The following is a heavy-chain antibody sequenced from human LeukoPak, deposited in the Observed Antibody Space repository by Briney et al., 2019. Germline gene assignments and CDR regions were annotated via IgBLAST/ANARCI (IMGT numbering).Heavy chain of an antibody. Sequence: GGSLRLSCAASGLTFSSNAMSWVRQAPGKGLEWVSTISGSGGSTYYADSVKGRFTISRDNSKNTLYLQMNSPRAEDTAVYYCATHGSGSYRYYFDYWGQGTLVTVSS. D-gene: IGHD3-10*01. CDR1: GLTFSSNA. J-gene: IGHJ4*02. V-gene: IGHV3-23*01. CDR3: ATHGSGSYRYYFDY. CDR2: ISGSGGST.